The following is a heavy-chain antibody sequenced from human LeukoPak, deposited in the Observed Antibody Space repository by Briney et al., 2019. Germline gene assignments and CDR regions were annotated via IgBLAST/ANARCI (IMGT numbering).Heavy chain of an antibody. CDR1: GFTFSSYS. CDR2: ISSSSSYI. CDR3: ARDSDTAMVTDYYYYMDV. Sequence: GGSLRLSCAASGFTFSSYSMNWVRQAPGKGLEWVSSISSSSSYIYYADSVKGRFTISRDNAKNSLYLQMNSLRAEDTAVYYCARDSDTAMVTDYYYYMDVWAKGPRSPSP. J-gene: IGHJ6*03. D-gene: IGHD5-18*01. V-gene: IGHV3-21*01.